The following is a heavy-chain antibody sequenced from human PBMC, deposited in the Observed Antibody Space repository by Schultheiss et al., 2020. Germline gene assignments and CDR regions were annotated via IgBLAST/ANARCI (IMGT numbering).Heavy chain of an antibody. J-gene: IGHJ4*02. Sequence: SATLSLTCTVSGGSISSYYWSWIRQPPGKGLEWIGYIYYSGSTNYNPSLKSRVTISVDTSKNQFSLKLSSVTAADTAVYYCARHNWDWGFDYWGQGTLVTGSS. D-gene: IGHD1-7*01. CDR1: GGSISSYY. CDR3: ARHNWDWGFDY. V-gene: IGHV4-59*08. CDR2: IYYSGST.